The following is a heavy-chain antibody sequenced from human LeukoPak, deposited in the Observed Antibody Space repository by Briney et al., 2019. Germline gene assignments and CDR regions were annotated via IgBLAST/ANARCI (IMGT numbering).Heavy chain of an antibody. CDR3: ARGGFSSSWFFQH. CDR2: IYYSGST. CDR1: GGSISSYY. Sequence: SETLSLTCTVSGGSISSYYWSWIRQPPGKGLEWIGYIYYSGSTNYNPSLKSRVTISVDTSKNQFSLKLSSVTAADTAVYYCARGGFSSSWFFQHWGQGTLVTVSS. V-gene: IGHV4-59*01. J-gene: IGHJ1*01. D-gene: IGHD6-13*01.